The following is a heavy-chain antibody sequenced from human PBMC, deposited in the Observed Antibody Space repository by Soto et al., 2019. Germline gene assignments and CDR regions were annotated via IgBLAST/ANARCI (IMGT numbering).Heavy chain of an antibody. Sequence: GGSLRLSCAASGFTFSSYAMSWVRQAPGKGLEWVSAISGSGGSTYYADSVKGRFTISRDNSKNTLYLQMNSLRAEDTAVYYCAKVLNDFWSGYYTGFDYRGQGTLVTVSS. V-gene: IGHV3-23*01. CDR3: AKVLNDFWSGYYTGFDY. J-gene: IGHJ4*02. CDR2: ISGSGGST. D-gene: IGHD3-3*01. CDR1: GFTFSSYA.